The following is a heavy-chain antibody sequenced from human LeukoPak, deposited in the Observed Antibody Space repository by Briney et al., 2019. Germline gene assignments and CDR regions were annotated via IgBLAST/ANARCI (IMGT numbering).Heavy chain of an antibody. CDR2: IYYSGST. CDR1: GGSISSYY. CDR3: ARVEYSSGWYSFDY. Sequence: SETLSLTCTVSGGSISSYYWSWIRQPPGKGLEWIGYIYYSGSTNYNPSLKSRVTISVDTSKNQFSLKLSSVTAADTAVYYCARVEYSSGWYSFDYWGQGTLVTVSS. D-gene: IGHD6-19*01. V-gene: IGHV4-59*01. J-gene: IGHJ4*02.